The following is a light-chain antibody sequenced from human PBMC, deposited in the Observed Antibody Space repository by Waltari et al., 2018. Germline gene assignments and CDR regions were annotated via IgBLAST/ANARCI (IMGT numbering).Light chain of an antibody. CDR1: QSLLHSNGYNY. J-gene: IGKJ1*01. V-gene: IGKV2-28*01. CDR3: MQALQTPWT. Sequence: DIVMTQSPLSLPVTPGEPASISCRSSQSLLHSNGYNYLDWYLQKPGQSLQLLISLGSNRASGVPDRFSGSGSGTDFTLKISRVEAEDVGVYYCMQALQTPWTFGQGTKVEIK. CDR2: LGS.